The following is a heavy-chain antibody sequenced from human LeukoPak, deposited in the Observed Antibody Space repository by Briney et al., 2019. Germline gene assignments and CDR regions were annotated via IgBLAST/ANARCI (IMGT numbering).Heavy chain of an antibody. J-gene: IGHJ5*02. V-gene: IGHV4-59*01. D-gene: IGHD6-13*01. CDR3: ARGDSSSWYIGNWFDP. CDR1: GGSISSYY. Sequence: NPSETLSLTCTVSGGSISSYYWSWIRQPPGKGLEWIGYIYYSGSTNYNPSLKSRVTISVDTSKNQFSPKLSSVTAADTAVYYCARGDSSSWYIGNWFDPWGQGTLVTVSS. CDR2: IYYSGST.